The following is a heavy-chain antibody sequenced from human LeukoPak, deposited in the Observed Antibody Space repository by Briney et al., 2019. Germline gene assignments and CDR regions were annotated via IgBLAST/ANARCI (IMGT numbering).Heavy chain of an antibody. CDR1: GFTFSSYS. Sequence: PGGSLRLSRAASGFTFSSYSMNWVRQAPGKGLEWVSSISSSSSYIYYADSVKGRFTISRDNAKNSLYLQMNSLRAEDTAVYYCARDALRYGSGEDYWGQGTLVTVSS. J-gene: IGHJ4*02. D-gene: IGHD3-10*01. CDR2: ISSSSSYI. V-gene: IGHV3-21*01. CDR3: ARDALRYGSGEDY.